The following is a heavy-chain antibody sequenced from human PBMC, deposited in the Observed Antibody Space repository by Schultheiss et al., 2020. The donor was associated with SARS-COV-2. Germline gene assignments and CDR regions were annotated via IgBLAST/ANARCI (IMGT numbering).Heavy chain of an antibody. CDR3: VKEVGAY. D-gene: IGHD1-26*01. Sequence: GGSLRLSCAASGFTFSSYAMHWVRQAPGKGLEWVAVISYDGSNKYYADSVKGRFTISRDNSKNTLYLQMSSLRAEDTAVYYCVKEVGAYWGQGTLVTVSS. CDR1: GFTFSSYA. CDR2: ISYDGSNK. J-gene: IGHJ4*02. V-gene: IGHV3-30*15.